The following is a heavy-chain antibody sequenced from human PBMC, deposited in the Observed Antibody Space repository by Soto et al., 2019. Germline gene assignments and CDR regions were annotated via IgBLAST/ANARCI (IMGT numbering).Heavy chain of an antibody. CDR3: ARHGVDYGDYASYYYYGMDV. J-gene: IGHJ6*02. Sequence: QLQLQESGPGLVKPSETLSLTCTVSGGSISSSTYYWGWIRRPPGKGLEWIGMIYYSGSAYYNPSLKSRVTISIDTSKNQFSLRLSSVTAADTAVYYCARHGVDYGDYASYYYYGMDVWGRGTTVTVSS. CDR2: IYYSGSA. V-gene: IGHV4-39*01. CDR1: GGSISSSTYY. D-gene: IGHD4-17*01.